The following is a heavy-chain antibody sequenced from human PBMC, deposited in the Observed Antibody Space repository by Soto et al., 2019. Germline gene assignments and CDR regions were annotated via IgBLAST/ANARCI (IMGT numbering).Heavy chain of an antibody. CDR1: GGTFSSYA. CDR2: IIPIFGTA. V-gene: IGHV1-69*01. J-gene: IGHJ6*01. CDR3: ARVSLGYCSSTSCPTPYGMDV. D-gene: IGHD2-2*01. Sequence: QVQLVQSGAEVKKPGSSVKVSCKASGGTFSSYAISWVRQAPGQGLEWMGGIIPIFGTANYAQKFQGRVTITADESTSTAYMELSSLRSEDTDVYYCARVSLGYCSSTSCPTPYGMDVWGQGTTVTVYS.